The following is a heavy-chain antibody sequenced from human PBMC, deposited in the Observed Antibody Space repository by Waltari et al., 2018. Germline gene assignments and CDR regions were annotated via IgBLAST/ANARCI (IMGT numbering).Heavy chain of an antibody. D-gene: IGHD3-10*01. Sequence: QVQLQESGPGLVRPSETLSLICTVSGVSVSNSYWSWIRQPAGKGLEWIGRFYYGGNNNYSPSLKSRITMSIDTSKKQFSLELTSLTAADTAVYYCARDSNGSGRPFDYWGQGTLVTVSS. CDR3: ARDSNGSGRPFDY. V-gene: IGHV4-4*07. CDR2: FYYGGNN. J-gene: IGHJ4*02. CDR1: GVSVSNSY.